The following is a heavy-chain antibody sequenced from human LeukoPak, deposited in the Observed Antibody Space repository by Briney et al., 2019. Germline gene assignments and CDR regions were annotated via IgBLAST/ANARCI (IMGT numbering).Heavy chain of an antibody. CDR1: GGSFSGYY. D-gene: IGHD5-18*01. J-gene: IGHJ4*02. Sequence: SETPSLTCAVYGGSFSGYYWSWIRQPPGKGLEWIGEINHSGSTNYNPSLKSRVTISVDTSKNQFSLKLSSVTAADTAVYYCARGPRRQLWLPRAGGYFDYWGQGTLVTVSS. CDR3: ARGPRRQLWLPRAGGYFDY. CDR2: INHSGST. V-gene: IGHV4-34*01.